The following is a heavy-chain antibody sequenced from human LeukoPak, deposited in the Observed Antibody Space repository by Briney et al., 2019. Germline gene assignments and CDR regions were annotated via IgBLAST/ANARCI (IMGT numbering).Heavy chain of an antibody. J-gene: IGHJ6*03. D-gene: IGHD5-18*01. V-gene: IGHV4-39*07. Sequence: SSETLSLTCTVSGGSISSSSYYWGWIRQPPGKGLEWIGSIYYSGSTYYNPSLKSRVTISVDTSKNQFSLKLSSVTAADTAVYYCASGDTAMVAPYYMDVWGKGTTVTVSS. CDR3: ASGDTAMVAPYYMDV. CDR2: IYYSGST. CDR1: GGSISSSSYY.